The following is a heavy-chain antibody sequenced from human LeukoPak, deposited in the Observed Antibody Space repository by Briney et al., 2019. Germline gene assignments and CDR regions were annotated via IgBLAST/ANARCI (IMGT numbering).Heavy chain of an antibody. CDR2: IIPIFGTA. D-gene: IGHD5-18*01. Sequence: ASVKVSCKASGGTFSSYAISWVRQAPGQGLEWMGGIIPIFGTANYAQKFQGRVTITADESTSTAYMELSSLRSEDTAVYYCASEKSGYSYGYDYWGQGTLVTVSS. CDR1: GGTFSSYA. V-gene: IGHV1-69*01. J-gene: IGHJ4*02. CDR3: ASEKSGYSYGYDY.